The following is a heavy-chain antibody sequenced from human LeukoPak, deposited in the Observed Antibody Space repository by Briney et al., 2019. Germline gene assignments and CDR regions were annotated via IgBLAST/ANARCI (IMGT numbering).Heavy chain of an antibody. Sequence: PSETLSLTCTVSGGPISSYYWSWIRQPAGKGLEWVGRIHTSGITDYNPSLKSRITVSVDTSKNQFSLKLSSVTAADTAVYYCARGDTVTTWGEDYWGQGTLVTVSS. V-gene: IGHV4-4*07. J-gene: IGHJ4*02. CDR1: GGPISSYY. D-gene: IGHD4-17*01. CDR3: ARGDTVTTWGEDY. CDR2: IHTSGIT.